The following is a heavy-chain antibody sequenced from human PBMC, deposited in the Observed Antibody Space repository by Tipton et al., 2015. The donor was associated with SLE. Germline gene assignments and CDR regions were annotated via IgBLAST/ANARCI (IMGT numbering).Heavy chain of an antibody. CDR1: GDTFSNYA. J-gene: IGHJ4*02. D-gene: IGHD6-19*01. Sequence: QSGPEVKKPGSSVKVSCKASGDTFSNYAITWVRQAPGQGLEWMGGIIPIFGTANYAQRFQGRVTITADDSTSTAYMELSSLRSEDTAVYYCARDPWEYSSGWGAYFDSWGQGTLVTVSS. CDR3: ARDPWEYSSGWGAYFDS. CDR2: IIPIFGTA. V-gene: IGHV1-69*01.